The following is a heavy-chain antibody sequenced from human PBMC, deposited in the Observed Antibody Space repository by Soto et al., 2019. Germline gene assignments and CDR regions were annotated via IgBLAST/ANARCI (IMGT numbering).Heavy chain of an antibody. V-gene: IGHV2-5*02. Sequence: QITLKESGPTLVKPTPTLTLTCTFSGFSLSTTSVGVGWISQPPGKALEWLALIYWDDDKRYSTSLQNRITINKDTSTNQVFLTITNGDADDTGTYFCAQMSIVGGVYFDYWGQGTLVTVSS. J-gene: IGHJ4*02. CDR1: GFSLSTTSVG. CDR2: IYWDDDK. D-gene: IGHD2-8*02. CDR3: AQMSIVGGVYFDY.